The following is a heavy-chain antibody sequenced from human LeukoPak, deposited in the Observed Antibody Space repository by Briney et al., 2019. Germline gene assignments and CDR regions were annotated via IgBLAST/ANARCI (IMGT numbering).Heavy chain of an antibody. D-gene: IGHD6-19*01. Sequence: SETLSLTCTVSGGSISSYYWSWIRQPAGKGLEWIGRIYTSGSTNYNPSLKSRVTISVDTSKNQFSLKLSSVTAADTAVYYCARGRAVAGRNWFDPWGQGTLVTVSS. J-gene: IGHJ5*02. CDR1: GGSISSYY. CDR2: IYTSGST. CDR3: ARGRAVAGRNWFDP. V-gene: IGHV4-4*07.